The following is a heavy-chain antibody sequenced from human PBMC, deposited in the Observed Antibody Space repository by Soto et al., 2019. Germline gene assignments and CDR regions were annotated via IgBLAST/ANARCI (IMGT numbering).Heavy chain of an antibody. CDR3: ARGDILTGYPYYYYGMDV. D-gene: IGHD3-9*01. Sequence: SLSLSCTVSGGSSSSGGYYWSWILQHPGKGLEWIGYIYYSGSTYYNPSLKSRVTISVDTSKNQFSLKLSSVTAADTAVYYCARGDILTGYPYYYYGMDVWGQGTTVTVSS. J-gene: IGHJ6*02. CDR1: GGSSSSGGYY. CDR2: IYYSGST. V-gene: IGHV4-31*03.